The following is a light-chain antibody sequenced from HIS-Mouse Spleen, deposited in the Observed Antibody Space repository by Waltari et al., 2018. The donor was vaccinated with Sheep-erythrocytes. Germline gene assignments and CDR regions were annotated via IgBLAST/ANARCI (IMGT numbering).Light chain of an antibody. J-gene: IGLJ2*01. Sequence: SSELTQPPSVSVSPGQTASITCSGDKLGDKYACWYQQKPGQSPVLVIYQNTKRPSGIPGRFSGSNSGNTATLTISGTQAMDEADYYCQAWDSSIVVFGGGTK. CDR2: QNT. CDR3: QAWDSSIVV. V-gene: IGLV3-1*01. CDR1: KLGDKY.